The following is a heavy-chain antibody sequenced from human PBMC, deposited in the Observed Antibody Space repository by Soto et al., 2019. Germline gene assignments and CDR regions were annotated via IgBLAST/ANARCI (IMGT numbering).Heavy chain of an antibody. D-gene: IGHD5-12*01. CDR3: TRGRDGYNPYYFLY. Sequence: PGWSLRLSCTASVFTFGDYAINWFRQVPWKGLEWLGFIRNDIYDETTEYAASVKGRIIISRDDSKSMAYLQMDSLKTEDTGVYYCTRGRDGYNPYYFLYWGQGALVTVSS. CDR1: VFTFGDYA. CDR2: IRNDIYDETT. V-gene: IGHV3-49*03. J-gene: IGHJ4*02.